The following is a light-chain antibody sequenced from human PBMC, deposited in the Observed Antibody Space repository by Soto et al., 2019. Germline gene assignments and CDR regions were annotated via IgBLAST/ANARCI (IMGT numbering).Light chain of an antibody. CDR2: LGS. CDR1: QSLLHSNGYNY. J-gene: IGKJ4*01. Sequence: DIVMTQSPLSLPVTPGEPASISCRSSQSLLHSNGYNYLDWYLQKPGQSPQLLIYLGSNRASGVPDRFSGSGSSKDFTQKISRVEAEDVGVYYCMQALQSPLTFGGGTNVEIK. CDR3: MQALQSPLT. V-gene: IGKV2-28*01.